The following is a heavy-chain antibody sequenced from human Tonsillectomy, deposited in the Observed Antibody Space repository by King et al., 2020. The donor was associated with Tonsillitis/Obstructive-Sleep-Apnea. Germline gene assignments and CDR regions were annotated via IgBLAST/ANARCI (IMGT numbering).Heavy chain of an antibody. Sequence: QLVQSGAEVKKPGASVKVSCKASGYTFTRNYVHWVRQAPGQGLEWMGIINPSDGITTYAQKFQDRVTMTRDTSTSTVNMELSSLRAEDTALCYCVRDDKDGRHLDYWGQGSLVSVSS. D-gene: IGHD2-15*01. CDR1: GYTFTRNY. J-gene: IGHJ4*02. CDR2: INPSDGIT. V-gene: IGHV1-46*01. CDR3: VRDDKDGRHLDY.